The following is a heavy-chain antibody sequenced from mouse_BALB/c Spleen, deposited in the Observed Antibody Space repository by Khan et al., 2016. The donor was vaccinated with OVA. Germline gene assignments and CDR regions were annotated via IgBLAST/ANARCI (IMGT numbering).Heavy chain of an antibody. CDR3: ARWGLDS. V-gene: IGHV1-63*01. J-gene: IGHJ4*01. Sequence: QVQLQQSGAELVRPGTSVNISCKASGDAFINYWLGWVKQRPGHGLEWIGDIYPGSGNTYYNEKLTGKVTLTADKSSSTAYLQLINLTSVDSGVNLCARWGLDSGGQGTSVTVSS. CDR1: GDAFINYW. CDR2: IYPGSGNT.